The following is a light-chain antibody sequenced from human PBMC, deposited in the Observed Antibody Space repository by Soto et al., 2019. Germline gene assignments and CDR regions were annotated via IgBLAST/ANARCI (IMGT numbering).Light chain of an antibody. CDR1: SSDVGSYSR. CDR2: EVS. V-gene: IGLV2-18*02. CDR3: SSYTSSSTYV. Sequence: QSALTQPPSVSGSPGQSVTISCTGTSSDVGSYSRVYWYQQPPGTAPKLMIFEVSNRPSGVPDRFSGSKSGNTASLTISGLQAEDEADYYCSSYTSSSTYVFGTGTKVTVL. J-gene: IGLJ1*01.